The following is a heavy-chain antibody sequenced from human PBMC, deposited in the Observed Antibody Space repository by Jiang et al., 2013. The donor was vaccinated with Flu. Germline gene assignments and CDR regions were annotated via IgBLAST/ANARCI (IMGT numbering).Heavy chain of an antibody. CDR1: GGTFSSYE. CDR3: ARDRRDYGDTYWHFDL. Sequence: GAEVKKPGSSVKVSCKASGGTFSSYEINWVRQAPGQGLEWMGGIIPVFGTANYAQKFQGRVTISADESATTAYMELSSLRSEDTAVYYCARDRRDYGDTYWHFDLWGRGTLVTVSS. V-gene: IGHV1-69*01. CDR2: IIPVFGTA. D-gene: IGHD4-17*01. J-gene: IGHJ2*01.